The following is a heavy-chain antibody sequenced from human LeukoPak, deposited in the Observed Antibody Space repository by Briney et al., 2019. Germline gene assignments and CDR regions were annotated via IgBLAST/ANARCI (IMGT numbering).Heavy chain of an antibody. V-gene: IGHV4-39*01. CDR2: IYYSGST. Sequence: SETLSLTCTVSGGSISSSSYYWGWIRQPPGKGLEWIGSIYYSGSTYYNPFLKSRVTISVDTSKNQFSLKLSSVTAADTAVYYCARHADDSPSHFDYWGQGTLVTVSS. J-gene: IGHJ4*02. CDR1: GGSISSSSYY. CDR3: ARHADDSPSHFDY. D-gene: IGHD1-1*01.